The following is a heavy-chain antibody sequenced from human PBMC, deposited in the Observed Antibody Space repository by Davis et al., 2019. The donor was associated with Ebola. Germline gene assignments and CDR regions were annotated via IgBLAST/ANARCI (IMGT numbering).Heavy chain of an antibody. V-gene: IGHV1-46*01. J-gene: IGHJ4*02. D-gene: IGHD1-26*01. CDR2: INPNDGRT. CDR3: ALVGATDFDY. Sequence: ASVKVSCKASGYTFTNYYMHWVRQAPGQGLEWMGMINPNDGRTIYAQKFQGRVTITADKSTSTAYMELSSLRSEDTAVYYCALVGATDFDYWGQGTLVTVSS. CDR1: GYTFTNYY.